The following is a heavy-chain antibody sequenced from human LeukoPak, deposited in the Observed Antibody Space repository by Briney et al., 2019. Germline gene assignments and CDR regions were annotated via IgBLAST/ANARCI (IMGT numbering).Heavy chain of an antibody. V-gene: IGHV3-23*01. CDR1: GFTFDDYA. J-gene: IGHJ4*02. CDR3: AKSGYDYVWGSYRTSWYFDY. Sequence: PGGSLRLSCAASGFTFDDYAMSWVRQAPGKGLEWVSAISGSGGSTYYADSVKGRFTISRDNSKNTLYLQMNSLRAEDTAVYYCAKSGYDYVWGSYRTSWYFDYWGQGTLVTVSS. D-gene: IGHD3-16*02. CDR2: ISGSGGST.